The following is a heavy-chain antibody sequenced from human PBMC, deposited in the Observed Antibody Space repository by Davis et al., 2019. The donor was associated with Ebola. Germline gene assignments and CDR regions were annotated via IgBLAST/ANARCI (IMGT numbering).Heavy chain of an antibody. CDR1: GFTFSSYW. CDR2: IKQDGSEK. J-gene: IGHJ6*02. Sequence: GESLKISCAASGFTFSSYWMSWVRQAPGKGLEWVANIKQDGSEKYYVDSVKGRFTISRDNAKNSLYLQMNSLRAEDTAVYYCARDFSSSYEVYYYYGMDVWGQGTTVTVSS. CDR3: ARDFSSSYEVYYYYGMDV. D-gene: IGHD6-6*01. V-gene: IGHV3-7*01.